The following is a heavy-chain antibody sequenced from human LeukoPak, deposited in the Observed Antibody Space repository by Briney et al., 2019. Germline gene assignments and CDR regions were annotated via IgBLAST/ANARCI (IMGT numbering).Heavy chain of an antibody. Sequence: GGSLRLSCAASGFSFSSHGMHWVRHAPGRGLEWVAVISHDGNTKYYADPVKGRFTISRDNTKNTLFLQMNSLRAEDTAVYYCAKGVFGPRSTSSADYWGQGTLVTVSS. CDR3: AKGVFGPRSTSSADY. CDR1: GFSFSSHG. CDR2: ISHDGNTK. V-gene: IGHV3-30*18. J-gene: IGHJ4*02. D-gene: IGHD3-10*01.